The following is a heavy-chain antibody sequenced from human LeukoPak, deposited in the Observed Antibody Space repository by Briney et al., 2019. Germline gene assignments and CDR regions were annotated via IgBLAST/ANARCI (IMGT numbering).Heavy chain of an antibody. J-gene: IGHJ3*02. CDR2: ICGSGGST. CDR3: AKDTIFCSSTSCYRSAFDI. CDR1: GFTFSSYA. Sequence: GGSLRLSCAASGFTFSSYAMSWVRQAPGKGLEWVSAICGSGGSTYYAASVKGRFTISRDNSKDTLYLQMNSLRAEDTAVYYCAKDTIFCSSTSCYRSAFDIWGQGTMVTVSS. V-gene: IGHV3-23*01. D-gene: IGHD2-2*02.